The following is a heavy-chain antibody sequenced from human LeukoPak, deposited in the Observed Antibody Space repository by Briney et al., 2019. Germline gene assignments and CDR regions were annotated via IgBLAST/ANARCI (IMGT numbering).Heavy chain of an antibody. CDR3: ARESYYYDSSGYRRMAAFDI. CDR1: GYTFTSYG. Sequence: ASVKVSCKASGYTFTSYGISWVRQAPGQGLEWIGWISAYNGNTNYAQKLQGRVTMTTDTSTSTAYMELRSLRSDDTAVYYCARESYYYDSSGYRRMAAFDIWGQGTMVTVSS. CDR2: ISAYNGNT. V-gene: IGHV1-18*01. J-gene: IGHJ3*02. D-gene: IGHD3-22*01.